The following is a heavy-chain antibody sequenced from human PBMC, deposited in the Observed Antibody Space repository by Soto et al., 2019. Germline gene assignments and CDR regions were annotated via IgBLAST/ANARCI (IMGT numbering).Heavy chain of an antibody. V-gene: IGHV4-31*03. CDR3: ARILVVPAAMGGEFDD. CDR1: GGSISSGGYY. CDR2: IYYSGST. D-gene: IGHD2-2*01. J-gene: IGHJ4*02. Sequence: SETLSLTCTVSGGSISSGGYYWSWIRQHPGKGLEWIGYIYYSGSTYYNPSLKSRVTISVDTSKNQFSPKLSSVTAADTAVYYCARILVVPAAMGGEFDDWGQGTLVTVSS.